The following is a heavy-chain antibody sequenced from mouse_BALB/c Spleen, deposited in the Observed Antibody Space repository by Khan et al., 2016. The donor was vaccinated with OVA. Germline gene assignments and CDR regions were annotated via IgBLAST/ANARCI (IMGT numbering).Heavy chain of an antibody. Sequence: QVQLKESGAELARPGASVKMSCKASGYTFTTYTIHWVKQRPGQGLEWIGYIIPSNDYTNYNQKFKDRATLTADKSSSTAYMQLSSLTSEDSSVYYCGREGAYNGPDDWFAYWGQGTLVTVSA. J-gene: IGHJ3*01. V-gene: IGHV1-4*01. D-gene: IGHD1-3*01. CDR2: IIPSNDYT. CDR1: GYTFTTYT. CDR3: GREGAYNGPDDWFAY.